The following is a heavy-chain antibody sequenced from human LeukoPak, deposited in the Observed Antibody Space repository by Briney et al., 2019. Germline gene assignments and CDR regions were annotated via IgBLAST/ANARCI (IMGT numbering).Heavy chain of an antibody. V-gene: IGHV1-18*01. J-gene: IGHJ6*03. CDR3: ARSPYCSSTSCRLHYYYMDV. CDR1: GYTFTSYG. D-gene: IGHD2-2*01. CDR2: ISAYNGNT. Sequence: APVKVSCKASGYTFTSYGISWVRQAPGQGLEWMGWISAYNGNTNYAQKLQGRVTMTTDTSTSTAYMELRSLRSDDTAVYYCARSPYCSSTSCRLHYYYMDVWGKGTTVTVSS.